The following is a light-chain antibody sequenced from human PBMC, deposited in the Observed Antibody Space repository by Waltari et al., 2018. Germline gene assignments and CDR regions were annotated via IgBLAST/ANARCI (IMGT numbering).Light chain of an antibody. J-gene: IGLJ2*01. CDR1: SSDVGIYRF. V-gene: IGLV2-14*01. Sequence: QSALTQPASVSGSPGQSITISCTGTSSDVGIYRFVSWYQQHPGKAPKLMIYEVSNRPSGVSNRFSGSKSGTTASLTISGLQAEDEADYYCSSYTTSTSYVVFGGGTKLTVL. CDR2: EVS. CDR3: SSYTTSTSYVV.